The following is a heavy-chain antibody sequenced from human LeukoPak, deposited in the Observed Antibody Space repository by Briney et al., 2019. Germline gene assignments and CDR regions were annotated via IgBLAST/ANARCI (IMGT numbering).Heavy chain of an antibody. J-gene: IGHJ4*02. V-gene: IGHV3-30-3*01. CDR2: ISYDGSNK. Sequence: PGRSLRLSCAASGFTFSSYAMHRVRQAPGKGLEWVAVISYDGSNKYYADSVKGRFTISRDNSKNTLYLQMNSLRAEDTAVYYCARGAYYDSSGYYHYFDYWGQGTLVTVSS. D-gene: IGHD3-22*01. CDR1: GFTFSSYA. CDR3: ARGAYYDSSGYYHYFDY.